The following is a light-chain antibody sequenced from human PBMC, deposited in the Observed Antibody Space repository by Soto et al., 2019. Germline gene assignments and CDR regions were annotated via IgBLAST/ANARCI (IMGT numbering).Light chain of an antibody. Sequence: QSVLTQPASVSGSPGQSITISCTGTSSDVGGYNFVSWYQQHPGKAPKPLIYDVSNRPSGVSNRFSGSKSGNTASLTISGLQAEDEADYYCSSYTSSNTYGFGTGTKVTVL. J-gene: IGLJ1*01. V-gene: IGLV2-14*01. CDR1: SSDVGGYNF. CDR2: DVS. CDR3: SSYTSSNTYG.